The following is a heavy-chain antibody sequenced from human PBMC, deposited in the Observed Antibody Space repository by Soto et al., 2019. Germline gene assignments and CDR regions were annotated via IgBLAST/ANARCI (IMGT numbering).Heavy chain of an antibody. CDR3: ATCGGDCYLNY. CDR2: IKSKSVGGTV. V-gene: IGHV3-15*01. J-gene: IGHJ4*02. D-gene: IGHD2-21*02. Sequence: PVGSLRLSCAASGFTFTNAWMNWVRQAPGKGLEWVGRIKSKSVGGTVNYAAPVKGRFTISRDDSGNTLYLQMNSLKTEDTAVYYCATCGGDCYLNYWGQGALVTVS. CDR1: GFTFTNAW.